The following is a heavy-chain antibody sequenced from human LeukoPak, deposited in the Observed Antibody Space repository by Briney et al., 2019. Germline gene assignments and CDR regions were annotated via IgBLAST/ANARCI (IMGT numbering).Heavy chain of an antibody. J-gene: IGHJ6*03. Sequence: SETLSLTCTVSGYSISSGYYWGWIRQPPGKGLEWIANIYHSGNTYYNPSLKSRVTISVDTSKNQFSLKLSSVTAADTAVYYCARLIDSVYYYYMDVWGKGTTVTISS. CDR1: GYSISSGYY. D-gene: IGHD3-10*01. V-gene: IGHV4-38-2*02. CDR2: IYHSGNT. CDR3: ARLIDSVYYYYMDV.